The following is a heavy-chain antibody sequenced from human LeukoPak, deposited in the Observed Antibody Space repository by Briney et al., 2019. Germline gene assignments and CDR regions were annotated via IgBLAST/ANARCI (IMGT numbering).Heavy chain of an antibody. D-gene: IGHD3-10*01. CDR3: ARHRWMEVYGSGSYYVDY. J-gene: IGHJ4*02. Sequence: SETLSLTCTVSGGSISTSSYYWGWIRQPPGKGLEWIGSIYHSRSTYYNASLKSRATISADTSKNQFSLKLSSVTAADTAVYYCARHRWMEVYGSGSYYVDYWGQGTLVTVSS. CDR1: GGSISTSSYY. CDR2: IYHSRST. V-gene: IGHV4-39*01.